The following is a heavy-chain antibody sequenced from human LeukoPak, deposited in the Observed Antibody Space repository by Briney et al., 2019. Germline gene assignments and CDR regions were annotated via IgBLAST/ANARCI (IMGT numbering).Heavy chain of an antibody. CDR3: XXXXXMXXXXTYFDX. Sequence: PSETLSLTCAVSGYSITSGYFWGWIRQPPGKGLEWIAIIQHTGSAYYNPSLKSRVTISVDTSKNQFSLKVGSVTAADTAVYYXXXXXXMXXXXTYFDXXXQXTLVTHSS. J-gene: IGHJ4*02. CDR1: GYSITSGYF. CDR2: IQHTGSA. V-gene: IGHV4-38-2*01.